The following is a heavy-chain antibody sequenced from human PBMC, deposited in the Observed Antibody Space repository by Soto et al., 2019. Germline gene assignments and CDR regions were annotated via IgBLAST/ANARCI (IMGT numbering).Heavy chain of an antibody. CDR2: IYATGTT. Sequence: SETLSLTCTVSGSSISGFYWSWIRKSAGKGLEWIGRIYATGTTDYNPSLKSRVMMSVDTSKQQFSLKLSSVTAADTAVYYCARDVREAEAVEILGQATRVNVSS. D-gene: IGHD2-15*01. V-gene: IGHV4-4*07. CDR1: GSSISGFY. CDR3: ARDVREAEAVEI. J-gene: IGHJ3*02.